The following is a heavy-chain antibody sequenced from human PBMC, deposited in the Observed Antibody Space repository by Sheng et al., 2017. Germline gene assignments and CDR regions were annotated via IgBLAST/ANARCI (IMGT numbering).Heavy chain of an antibody. CDR3: ASDYGSGRTPYYYYGMDV. Sequence: QVQLVESGGGVVQPGRSLRLSCAASGFTFSSYAMHWVRQAPGKGLEWVAVISYDGSNKYYADSVKGRFTISRDNSKNTLYLQMNSLRAEDTAVYYCASDYGSGRTPYYYYGMDVWGQGTTVTVSS. J-gene: IGHJ6*01. D-gene: IGHD3-10*01. CDR2: ISYDGSNK. V-gene: IGHV3-30*01. CDR1: GFTFSSYA.